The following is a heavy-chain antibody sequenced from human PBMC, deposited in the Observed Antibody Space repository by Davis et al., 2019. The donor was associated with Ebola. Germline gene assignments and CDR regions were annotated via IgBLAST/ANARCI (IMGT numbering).Heavy chain of an antibody. Sequence: GGSLRLSCAASGFTFSSYSMSWVRQAPGKGLEWASTISGSGGSTYYADSVKGRFTISRDNSKNTLYLQMNSLRAEDTAVYYCAKSIVGATSSWGQGTLVTVSS. CDR1: GFTFSSYS. CDR3: AKSIVGATSS. D-gene: IGHD1-26*01. CDR2: ISGSGGST. V-gene: IGHV3-23*01. J-gene: IGHJ4*02.